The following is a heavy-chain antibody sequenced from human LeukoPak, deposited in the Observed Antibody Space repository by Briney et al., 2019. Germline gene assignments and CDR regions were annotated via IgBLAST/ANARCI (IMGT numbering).Heavy chain of an antibody. V-gene: IGHV3-48*02. J-gene: IGHJ3*02. CDR2: ISSSTNTI. CDR3: ARGGYGANDDAFDI. D-gene: IGHD4-23*01. Sequence: GGSLRPSCAASGFTFSSYSMNWVRQAPGKGLEWVSYISSSTNTIYYADSVKGRFTISRDNAKNSLFLQMNSLRDEDTAVYYCARGGYGANDDAFDIWGQGTMVTVSS. CDR1: GFTFSSYS.